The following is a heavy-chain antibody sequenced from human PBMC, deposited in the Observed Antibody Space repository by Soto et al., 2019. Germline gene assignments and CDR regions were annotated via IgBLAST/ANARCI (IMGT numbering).Heavy chain of an antibody. J-gene: IGHJ6*02. Sequence: PGGSLRLSCAASGFTFSSYSMNWVRQAPGKGLEWVSAISGSGGSTYYADSVKGRFTTSRDNSKHTLYLQMNSLRAEDTAVYYCAKDRVLRYFDCLSQPCGMDVWGQGTTVTVSS. CDR2: ISGSGGST. CDR3: AKDRVLRYFDCLSQPCGMDV. V-gene: IGHV3-23*01. D-gene: IGHD3-9*01. CDR1: GFTFSSYS.